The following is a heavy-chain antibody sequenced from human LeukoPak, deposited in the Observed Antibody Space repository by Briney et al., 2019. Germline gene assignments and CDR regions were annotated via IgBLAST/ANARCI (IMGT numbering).Heavy chain of an antibody. Sequence: GGSLRLSCTASGFTFSSDSMSWVRPAPGRGLEWVSSISSRSDYIYYADSVKGRFTISRDNAKNSLFLQMNSLRAEDTAVYYCARGSTTEIGWNYWGQGTLVTVSS. CDR2: ISSRSDYI. V-gene: IGHV3-21*01. CDR3: ARGSTTEIGWNY. J-gene: IGHJ4*02. CDR1: GFTFSSDS. D-gene: IGHD1-14*01.